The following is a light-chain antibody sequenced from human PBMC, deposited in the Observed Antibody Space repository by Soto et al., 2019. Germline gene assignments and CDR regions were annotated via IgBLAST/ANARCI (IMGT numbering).Light chain of an antibody. V-gene: IGKV3-20*01. CDR2: SAS. Sequence: EIVLTQSPGTLSLSPGERATLSCRASQSVSSTFLAWYQQKPGQAPRLLIYSASNRATGIPDRFSGSGSGTGFTLTISRLEPEDFAVYYCQQYGSAPGTFGQGTKVEIK. J-gene: IGKJ1*01. CDR1: QSVSSTF. CDR3: QQYGSAPGT.